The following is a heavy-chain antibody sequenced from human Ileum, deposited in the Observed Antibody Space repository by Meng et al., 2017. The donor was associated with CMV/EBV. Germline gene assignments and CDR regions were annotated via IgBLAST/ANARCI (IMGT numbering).Heavy chain of an antibody. CDR1: GFTFSNYW. V-gene: IGHV3-7*01. CDR2: IKQDGSEK. CDR3: GRNRVDR. J-gene: IGHJ5*02. D-gene: IGHD3-10*01. Sequence: GGSLRLSCAASGFTFSNYWMSWVRQAPGKGLEWAANIKQDGSEKFYVDSVKGRFTISRDNAKNSLYLQMNSLRGEDTAVYYCGRNRVDRWGQGTLVTVSS.